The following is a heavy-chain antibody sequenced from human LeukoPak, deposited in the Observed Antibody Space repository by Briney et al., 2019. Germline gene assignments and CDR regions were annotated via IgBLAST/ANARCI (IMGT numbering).Heavy chain of an antibody. CDR3: ASDARRDGYNYLYYFDY. J-gene: IGHJ4*02. CDR2: ISSSSSYI. CDR1: GFTFSSYS. D-gene: IGHD5-24*01. Sequence: GGSLRLSXAASGFTFSSYSMNWVRQAPGKGLEWVSYISSSSSYIYYADSVKGRFTISRDNAKNSLYLQMHSLRAEDTAVYYCASDARRDGYNYLYYFDYWGQGTLVTVSS. V-gene: IGHV3-21*05.